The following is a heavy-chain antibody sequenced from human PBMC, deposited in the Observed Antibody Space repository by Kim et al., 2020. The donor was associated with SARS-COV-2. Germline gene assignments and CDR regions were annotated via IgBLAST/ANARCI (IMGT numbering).Heavy chain of an antibody. CDR3: AREVDGSVRGVIIVSDFDY. J-gene: IGHJ4*02. Sequence: SETLSLTCTVSGGSISSSSYYWGWIRQPPGKGLEWIGSIYYSGSTYYNPSLKSRVTISVDTSKNQFSLKLSSVTAADTAVYYCAREVDGSVRGVIIVSDFDYWGQGTLVTVSS. V-gene: IGHV4-39*07. D-gene: IGHD3-10*01. CDR2: IYYSGST. CDR1: GGSISSSSYY.